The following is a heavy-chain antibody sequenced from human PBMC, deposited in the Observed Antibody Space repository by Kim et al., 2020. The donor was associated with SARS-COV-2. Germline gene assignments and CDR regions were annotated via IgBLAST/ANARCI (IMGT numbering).Heavy chain of an antibody. J-gene: IGHJ4*02. D-gene: IGHD3-10*01. CDR2: ISGSGGST. V-gene: IGHV3-23*01. CDR3: AKGGDSFEYGSGSYSEDFDY. Sequence: GGSLRLSCAASGFTFSSYAMSWVRQAPGKGLEWVSAISGSGGSTYYADSVKGRFTISRDNSKNTLYLQMNSLRAEDTAVYYCAKGGDSFEYGSGSYSEDFDYRGQGTLVTVST. CDR1: GFTFSSYA.